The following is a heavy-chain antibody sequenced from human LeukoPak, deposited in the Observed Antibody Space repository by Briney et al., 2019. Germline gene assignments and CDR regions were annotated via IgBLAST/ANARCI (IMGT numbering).Heavy chain of an antibody. Sequence: GESLKISCKGSGYSFTSYWIGWVRQMPGKGLEWMGIIYPGDSDTRYSPSFQGQVTISADKSISTAYLQWSSLKASDTAMYYCARFSVGGWYLLSYYYYGMDVWGQGTTVTVSS. CDR3: ARFSVGGWYLLSYYYYGMDV. CDR1: GYSFTSYW. V-gene: IGHV5-51*01. CDR2: IYPGDSDT. J-gene: IGHJ6*02. D-gene: IGHD6-19*01.